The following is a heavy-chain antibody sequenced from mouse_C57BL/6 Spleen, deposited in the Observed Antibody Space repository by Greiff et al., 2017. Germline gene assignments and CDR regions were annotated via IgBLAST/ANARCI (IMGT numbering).Heavy chain of an antibody. J-gene: IGHJ4*01. V-gene: IGHV1-18*01. CDR2: IHPNTGGT. Sequence: VQLQQSGPELVKPGASVKISCKASGYTFTDYNMDWVKQSPVQSLEWIGAIHPNTGGTTYNQKFKGKATLTVDQSSSTAYMELRSLTSEDTASYYCARDGCVPYYAMDYWGQGTSVTVSS. CDR1: GYTFTDYN. CDR3: ARDGCVPYYAMDY. D-gene: IGHD2-3*01.